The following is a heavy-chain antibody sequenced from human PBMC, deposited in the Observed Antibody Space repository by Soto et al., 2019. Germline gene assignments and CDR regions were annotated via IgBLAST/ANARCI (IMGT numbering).Heavy chain of an antibody. CDR2: IIPILDIT. J-gene: IGHJ4*02. CDR3: AGPASTGTTSGYYFDY. D-gene: IGHD1-7*01. Sequence: QVQLVQSGAEVKKPGSSVKVSCKASGGTFSSYPISWVRQAPGQGLEWMGRIIPILDITDYAQRFQGRVTITADKSTRTACMELSSLSSDDTAVYYCAGPASTGTTSGYYFDYWGQGTLVTVSS. V-gene: IGHV1-69*02. CDR1: GGTFSSYP.